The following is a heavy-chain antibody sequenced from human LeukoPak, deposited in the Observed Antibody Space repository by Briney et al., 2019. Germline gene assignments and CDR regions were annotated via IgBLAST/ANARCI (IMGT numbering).Heavy chain of an antibody. D-gene: IGHD2/OR15-2a*01. CDR3: AKDQSATTDYYYYYMDV. CDR1: EFTFRKHA. V-gene: IGHV3-30*04. J-gene: IGHJ6*03. CDR2: ISHDGSNK. Sequence: GRSLRLSCAASEFTFRKHAMHWVRQAPGKGLEWVAVISHDGSNKYYADSVKGRFTISRDNSKDTVYLQMNSLRAEDTAVYYCAKDQSATTDYYYYYMDVWGKGTTVTISS.